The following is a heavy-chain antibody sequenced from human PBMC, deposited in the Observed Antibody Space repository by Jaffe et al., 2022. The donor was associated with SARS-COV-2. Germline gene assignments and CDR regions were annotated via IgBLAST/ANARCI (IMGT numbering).Heavy chain of an antibody. D-gene: IGHD3-16*01. V-gene: IGHV4-59*01. CDR2: TFYSGRM. J-gene: IGHJ6*04. CDR3: ARVNRKGGMDV. CDR1: GGSMSPYY. Sequence: QVQLQESGPGLVKPSETLSLTCSVSGGSMSPYYWSWIRQAPGKGLEWIGYTFYSGRMDHNPSLRSRVTMSQDTSKRQFSLTLKSVTAADTAVYFCARVNRKGGMDVWGKGTTVTVSS.